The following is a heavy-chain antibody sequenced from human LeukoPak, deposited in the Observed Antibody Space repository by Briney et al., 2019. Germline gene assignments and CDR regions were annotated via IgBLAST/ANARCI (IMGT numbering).Heavy chain of an antibody. J-gene: IGHJ4*02. CDR1: GYIFTSYG. V-gene: IGHV1-18*01. CDR3: ARDDALVATGSFDY. D-gene: IGHD5-12*01. CDR2: ISPYNGDT. Sequence: ASVKVSCKASGYIFTSYGINWVRQAPGQGLEWMGWISPYNGDTNYAQKLQGRVTMTTDTSTSTAYMELRSLRSDDTAVYYCARDDALVATGSFDYWGQGTLVTVSS.